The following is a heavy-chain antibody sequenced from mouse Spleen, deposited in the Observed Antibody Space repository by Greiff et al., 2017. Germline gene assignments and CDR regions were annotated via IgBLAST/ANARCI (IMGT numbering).Heavy chain of an antibody. CDR1: GFTFSSYA. Sequence: EVKVVESGGGLVKLGGSLKLSCAASGFTFSSYAMSWVRQTPEKRLEWVATISSGGGNTYYPDSVKGRFTISRDNAKNTLYLQMSSLKSEDTAMYYCAKVLWGAMDYWGQGTSVTVSS. CDR3: AKVLWGAMDY. D-gene: IGHD1-1*02. J-gene: IGHJ4*01. V-gene: IGHV5-9*04. CDR2: ISSGGGNT.